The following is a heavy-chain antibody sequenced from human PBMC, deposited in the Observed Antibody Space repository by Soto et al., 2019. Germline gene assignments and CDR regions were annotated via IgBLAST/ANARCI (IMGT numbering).Heavy chain of an antibody. CDR2: INHSGST. CDR3: GSTGPNCSGGSCYQDY. CDR1: GGSFSGYY. D-gene: IGHD2-15*01. V-gene: IGHV4-34*01. Sequence: PSETLSLTCAVYGGSFSGYYWSWIRQPPGKGLEWIGEINHSGSTNYNPSLKSRVTISVDTSKNQFSLKLSSVTAADTAVYYCGSTGPNCSGGSCYQDYWGQGTLVTVSS. J-gene: IGHJ4*02.